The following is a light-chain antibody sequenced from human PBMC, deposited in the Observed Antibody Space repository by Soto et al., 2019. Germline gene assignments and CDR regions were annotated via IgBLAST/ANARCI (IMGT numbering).Light chain of an antibody. V-gene: IGKV1-39*01. J-gene: IGKJ4*01. CDR2: AXS. Sequence: IDATHCTYSLHVSVGERVPITWLASQSIRGLFYWFQQKLGQAPKXLXYAXSSWQSGVPSRCSGSGSGTDVTLTISRLQPAYFATYYCQQSYSTLLTFGGGTMLDIK. CDR1: QSIRGL. CDR3: QQSYSTLLT.